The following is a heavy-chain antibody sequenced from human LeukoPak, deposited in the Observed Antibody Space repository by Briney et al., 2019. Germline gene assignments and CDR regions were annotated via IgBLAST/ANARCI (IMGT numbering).Heavy chain of an antibody. CDR2: IYYSGST. Sequence: SEILCLTCTVSGGSISSSSYYWGWIRQPPGKGLEWIGSIYYSGSTYYNPSLKSRVTISVDTSKNQFSLKLSSVTAADTAVYYCARGVVIAPQTFDYWGQGTLVTVSS. J-gene: IGHJ4*02. CDR1: GGSISSSSYY. D-gene: IGHD2-21*01. CDR3: ARGVVIAPQTFDY. V-gene: IGHV4-39*01.